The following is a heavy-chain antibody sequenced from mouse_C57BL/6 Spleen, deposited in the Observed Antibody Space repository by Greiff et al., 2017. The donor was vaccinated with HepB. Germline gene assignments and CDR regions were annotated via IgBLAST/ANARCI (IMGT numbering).Heavy chain of an antibody. CDR3: ARELRRYAMDY. V-gene: IGHV1-82*01. J-gene: IGHJ4*01. CDR2: IYPGDGDT. D-gene: IGHD2-12*01. CDR1: GYAFSSSW. Sequence: VQLVESGPELVKPGASVKISCKASGYAFSSSWMNWVKQRPGKGLEWIGRIYPGDGDTNYNGKFKGKATLTADKSSSTAYMQLSSLTSEDSAVYFCARELRRYAMDYWGQGTSVTVSS.